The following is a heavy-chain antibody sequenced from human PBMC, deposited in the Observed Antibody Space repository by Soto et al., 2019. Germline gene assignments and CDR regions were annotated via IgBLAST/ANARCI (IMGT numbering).Heavy chain of an antibody. D-gene: IGHD2-2*01. J-gene: IGHJ6*02. CDR1: GFTFSSYG. CDR3: AREDVVRILGYYYYVMDV. Sequence: GGSLRLSCAASGFTFSSYGMHWVRQAPGKGLEWVAVIWYDGSNKYYADSVKGRFTISRDNSKNTLYLQMNSLRAEDTAVYYCAREDVVRILGYYYYVMDVWGQGTTVTVSS. CDR2: IWYDGSNK. V-gene: IGHV3-33*01.